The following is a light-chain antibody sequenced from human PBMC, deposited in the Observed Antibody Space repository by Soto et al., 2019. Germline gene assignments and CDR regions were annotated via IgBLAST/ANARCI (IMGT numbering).Light chain of an antibody. CDR2: LTS. V-gene: IGKV2-28*01. J-gene: IGKJ5*01. CDR1: LSLLHSNGFHY. CDR3: MKPLQTPLT. Sequence: DILTPLSPGSLPVTPGAPAYIFCRSRLSLLHSNGFHYLEWYLQKPGQSKQLLIYLTSIRASGVPDRFSGSGSGTDFTLKISRVEAEEVGIYYCMKPLQTPLTVGNGTRLEIK.